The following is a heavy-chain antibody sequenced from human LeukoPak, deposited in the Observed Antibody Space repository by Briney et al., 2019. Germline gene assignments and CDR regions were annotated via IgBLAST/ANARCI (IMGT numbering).Heavy chain of an antibody. CDR3: AKVRPREYYDSSGYYRYDY. CDR1: GFTFSSYA. D-gene: IGHD3-22*01. CDR2: ISGSGGST. Sequence: GGSLRLSCAASGFTFSSYAMSWVRQAPGKGLEWVSAISGSGGSTYYADSVKGRFTISRDNSKNTLYLQMNSLRAEDTAVYYCAKVRPREYYDSSGYYRYDYWGQGTLVTVSS. J-gene: IGHJ4*02. V-gene: IGHV3-23*01.